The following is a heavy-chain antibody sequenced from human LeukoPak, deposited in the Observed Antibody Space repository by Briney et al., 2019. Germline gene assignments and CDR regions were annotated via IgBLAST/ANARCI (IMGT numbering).Heavy chain of an antibody. Sequence: GGSLRLSCAASGFTFSSYTMSWVRQTPGKGLEWVPTITTSDGNTYYADSVKGRFTVSRDNSKNTLFLQMNSLRAEDTAVYYCAKDGGLWVSAHWGDSWGRGTLVTVSS. CDR3: AKDGGLWVSAHWGDS. D-gene: IGHD7-27*01. CDR1: GFTFSSYT. V-gene: IGHV3-23*01. CDR2: ITTSDGNT. J-gene: IGHJ4*02.